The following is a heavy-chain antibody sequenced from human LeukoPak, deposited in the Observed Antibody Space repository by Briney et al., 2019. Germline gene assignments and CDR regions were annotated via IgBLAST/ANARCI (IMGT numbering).Heavy chain of an antibody. D-gene: IGHD6-19*01. V-gene: IGHV6-1*01. Sequence: SQTLSLTCAISGDSVASNSAAWNWIRQSPSRGLEWLGRTYYRSKFYLDYAESVKSRITINPDTSKNQFSLQLNSVTLEDTAVYYCARSSSAWLGGWGQGTMVTVSS. CDR2: TYYRSKFYL. CDR1: GDSVASNSAA. CDR3: ARSSSAWLGG. J-gene: IGHJ3*01.